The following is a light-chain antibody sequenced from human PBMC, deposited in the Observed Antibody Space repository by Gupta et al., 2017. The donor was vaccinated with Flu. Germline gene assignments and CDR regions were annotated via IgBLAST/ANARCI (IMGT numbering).Light chain of an antibody. CDR1: NSDIGAYDW. V-gene: IGLV2-8*01. CDR2: EVN. CDR3: SAHGGSYSFWV. Sequence: QSALTQPPSASGSPGQSVTIWCPGTNSDIGAYDWVSGYPQRPGKAPKVIIYEVNKRPSGVPDRFSGSKSVNTASLTVPGLQAEDEGHYYCSAHGGSYSFWVLGGGTKLTVL. J-gene: IGLJ3*02.